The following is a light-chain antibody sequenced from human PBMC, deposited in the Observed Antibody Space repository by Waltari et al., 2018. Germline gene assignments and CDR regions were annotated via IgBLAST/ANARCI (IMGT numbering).Light chain of an antibody. J-gene: IGKJ1*01. V-gene: IGKV3-20*01. CDR2: GAS. CDR1: QSVSSAY. Sequence: EMVFKQSPGPQSLSPGERDKLACRASQSVSSAYLAWYQHKPGQDPRLLIYGASSRATGIPDRFRGGGSGTDFTLTIDTLEPEDFAVYYCQQYGSSPRTFGQGTKVEI. CDR3: QQYGSSPRT.